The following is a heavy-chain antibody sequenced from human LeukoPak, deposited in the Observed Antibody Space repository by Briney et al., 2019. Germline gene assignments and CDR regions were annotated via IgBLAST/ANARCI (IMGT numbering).Heavy chain of an antibody. V-gene: IGHV1-46*01. CDR1: GYTFTSYF. J-gene: IGHJ4*02. CDR3: ARDRVSNDDFWSGYYTFHY. D-gene: IGHD3-3*01. Sequence: ASVKVSCKASGYTFTSYFINWVRQAPGQGLDWMGVIDPGGGSTNSAQKFRGRVTLTRDTSTSTVYMELSSLRSEDTAVYYCARDRVSNDDFWSGYYTFHYWGQGTLVTVSS. CDR2: IDPGGGST.